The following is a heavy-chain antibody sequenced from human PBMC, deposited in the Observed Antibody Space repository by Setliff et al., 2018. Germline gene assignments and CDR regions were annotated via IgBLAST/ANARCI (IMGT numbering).Heavy chain of an antibody. Sequence: PSETLSLTCAVSGYSINSGYYWGWIRQSPGKGLEWIGSIYRDGNTYYNPSLRSRVTISVDTSKNQFPLNLSSVTAADTAVYYCARDGYGDDWNTFVDVYYYYMDVWGKGTTVTVYS. V-gene: IGHV4-38-2*02. J-gene: IGHJ6*03. D-gene: IGHD5-18*01. CDR3: ARDGYGDDWNTFVDVYYYYMDV. CDR1: GYSINSGYY. CDR2: IYRDGNT.